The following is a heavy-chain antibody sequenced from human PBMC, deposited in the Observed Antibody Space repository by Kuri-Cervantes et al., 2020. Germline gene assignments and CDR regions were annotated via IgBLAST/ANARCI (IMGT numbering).Heavy chain of an antibody. CDR1: GFTFSSYA. CDR3: AKGIVGTTSGYFDY. V-gene: IGHV3-23*01. CDR2: ISGSGGST. D-gene: IGHD1-7*01. J-gene: IGHJ4*02. Sequence: GESLKISCAASGFTFSSYAMSWVRQAPGKGLEWVSAISGSGGSTYYADSVKGRFTISRDKSKNTLYMQMNSLRAEDTALYYCAKGIVGTTSGYFDYWGQGALVTVSS.